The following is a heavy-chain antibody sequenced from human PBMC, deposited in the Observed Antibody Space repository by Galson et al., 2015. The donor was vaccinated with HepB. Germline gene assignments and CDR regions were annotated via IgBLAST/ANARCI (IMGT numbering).Heavy chain of an antibody. V-gene: IGHV4-34*01. J-gene: IGHJ5*02. Sequence: LRLSCAASGFIFSDYSMRWVRQSPGKGLEWIGEISRSGNTNYNPSLKSRVTMSLDTSKNQFSLRLSSVTAADTAVYFCARGQRHTAMVEGGYWFDPWGQGTLVTVSS. CDR2: ISRSGNT. CDR1: GFIFSDYS. D-gene: IGHD5-18*01. CDR3: ARGQRHTAMVEGGYWFDP.